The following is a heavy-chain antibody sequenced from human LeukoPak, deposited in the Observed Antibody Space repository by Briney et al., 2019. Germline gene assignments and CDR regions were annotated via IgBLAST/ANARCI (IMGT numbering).Heavy chain of an antibody. CDR1: GFTFSSYW. CDR3: AKDMYYRGSGSYFNVDY. Sequence: GGSLRLSCAASGFTFSSYWMHWVRQAPGKGLVWVSRINSDGSSTSYADSVKGRFTISRDNSKNTLYLQMNSLRAEDTAVYYCAKDMYYRGSGSYFNVDYWGQGTLVTVSS. V-gene: IGHV3-74*01. CDR2: INSDGSST. D-gene: IGHD3-10*01. J-gene: IGHJ4*02.